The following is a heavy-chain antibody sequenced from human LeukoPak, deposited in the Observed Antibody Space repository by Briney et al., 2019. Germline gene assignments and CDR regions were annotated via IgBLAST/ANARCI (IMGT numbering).Heavy chain of an antibody. V-gene: IGHV1-69*05. CDR2: IIPIFGTA. CDR1: GGTFSSYA. Sequence: SVKVSCRASGGTFSSYAISWVRQAPGQGLEWMGRIIPIFGTANYAQKFRGRVTITTDESTSTAYMELSSLRSEDTAVYYCARVSRFYYYMDVWGKGTTVTVSS. D-gene: IGHD3-3*01. J-gene: IGHJ6*03. CDR3: ARVSRFYYYMDV.